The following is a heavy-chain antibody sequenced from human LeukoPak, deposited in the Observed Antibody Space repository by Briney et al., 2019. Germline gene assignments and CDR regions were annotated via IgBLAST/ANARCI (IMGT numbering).Heavy chain of an antibody. D-gene: IGHD3-22*01. Sequence: GASVKVSCKASGYTFTGYYMHWVRQAPGQGLEWMGWINPNSGGTNYAQKFQGRVTMTRDTSISTAYMELSRLRSDDTAVYYCAKVDGYYYAGYYFDYWGQGTLVTVSS. CDR3: AKVDGYYYAGYYFDY. J-gene: IGHJ4*02. CDR1: GYTFTGYY. CDR2: INPNSGGT. V-gene: IGHV1-2*02.